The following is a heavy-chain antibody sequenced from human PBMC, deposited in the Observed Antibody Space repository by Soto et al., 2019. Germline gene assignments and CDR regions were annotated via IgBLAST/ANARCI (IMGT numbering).Heavy chain of an antibody. Sequence: SETLSLTCTVSGFSISSGDYSWIWVRQSPGKGLEWIGHIYNSGITYYNPSLKSRVVISIDTSRNQFSLRLNSLTAADRAVYFCARGVTVFGLVSRFWFDPWGQGTVVTVSS. CDR2: IYNSGIT. CDR1: GFSISSGDYS. J-gene: IGHJ5*02. V-gene: IGHV4-30-4*01. D-gene: IGHD3-3*01. CDR3: ARGVTVFGLVSRFWFDP.